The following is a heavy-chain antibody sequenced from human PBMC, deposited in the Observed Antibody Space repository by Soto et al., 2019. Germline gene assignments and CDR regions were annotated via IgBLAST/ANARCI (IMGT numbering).Heavy chain of an antibody. J-gene: IGHJ4*02. V-gene: IGHV3-23*01. CDR2: ISGSGGST. CDR1: GFTFSSYA. D-gene: IGHD1-26*01. CDR3: AKDTYSGSYYLAY. Sequence: LRLSCAASGFTFSSYAMSWVRQAPGKGLEWVSAISGSGGSTYYADSVKGRFTISRDNSKNTLYLQMNSLRAEDTAVYYCAKDTYSGSYYLAYWGQGTLVTVSS.